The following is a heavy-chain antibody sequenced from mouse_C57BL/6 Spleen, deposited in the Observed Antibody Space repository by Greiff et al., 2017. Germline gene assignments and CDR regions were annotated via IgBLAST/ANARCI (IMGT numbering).Heavy chain of an antibody. D-gene: IGHD1-1*01. V-gene: IGHV5-6*01. CDR3: ARGGGSSSYYYAMDY. CDR1: GFTFSSYG. Sequence: EVQGVESGGDLVKPGGSLKLSCAASGFTFSSYGMSWVRQTPDKRLEWVATISSGGSYTYYPDSVKGRFTISRDNAKNTLYLQMSSLKSEDTAMYYCARGGGSSSYYYAMDYWGQGTSVTVSS. CDR2: ISSGGSYT. J-gene: IGHJ4*01.